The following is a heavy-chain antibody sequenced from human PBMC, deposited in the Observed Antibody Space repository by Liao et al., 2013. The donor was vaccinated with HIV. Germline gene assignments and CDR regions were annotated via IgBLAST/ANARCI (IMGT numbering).Heavy chain of an antibody. CDR2: INHSGST. CDR3: ARADWGDASGIYFDY. V-gene: IGHV4-34*01. Sequence: QVQLQQWGAGLLKPSETLSLTCAVYGGSFSGYYWSWIRQPPGKGLEWIGEINHSGSTNYNPSLKSRVTISVDRSKNQFSLKLSSVTAADTAVYYCARADWGDASGIYFDYWGQGTLVTVSS. CDR1: GGSFSGYY. D-gene: IGHD7-27*01. J-gene: IGHJ4*02.